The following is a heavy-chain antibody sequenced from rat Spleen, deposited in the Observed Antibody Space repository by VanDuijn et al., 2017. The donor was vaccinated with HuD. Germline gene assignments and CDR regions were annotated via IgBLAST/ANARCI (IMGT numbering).Heavy chain of an antibody. D-gene: IGHD1-2*01. CDR1: GFTFRNFD. CDR2: ISYDGSST. CDR3: TREGYYNSYRLLDA. Sequence: EVQLVESGGGLVQPGRSLKLSCEVSGFTFRNFDMAWIRQAPTKGLEWVATISYDGSSTYYPDSVQGRFTISRDNVKSSLYLQMNSLRSEDTATYYCTREGYYNSYRLLDAWGQGASVTVSS. V-gene: IGHV5-29*01. J-gene: IGHJ4*01.